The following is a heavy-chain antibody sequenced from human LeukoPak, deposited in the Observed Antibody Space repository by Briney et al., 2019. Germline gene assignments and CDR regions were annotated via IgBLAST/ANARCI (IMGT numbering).Heavy chain of an antibody. CDR1: PDSTTSNF. CDR2: IHRSGST. J-gene: IGHJ4*02. CDR3: AREIVGGFNPGAY. Sequence: ASETLSLACTVSPDSTTSNFWSWVRQPPGKGLEWIGEIHRSGSTNYNPSLRSRVTISIDRSKNQIALELSSVTAADTAVYYCAREIVGGFNPGAYWGQGTLVTVSS. V-gene: IGHV4-4*02. D-gene: IGHD1-14*01.